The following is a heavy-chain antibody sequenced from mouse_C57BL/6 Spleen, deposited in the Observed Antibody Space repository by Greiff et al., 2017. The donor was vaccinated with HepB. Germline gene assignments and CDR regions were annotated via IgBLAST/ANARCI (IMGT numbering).Heavy chain of an antibody. CDR3: TRRSYYGSSNWYFDV. Sequence: VQLQQSGAELVRPGASVTLSCKASGYTFTDYEMHWVKQTPVHGLEWIGAIDPETGGTAYNQKFKGKAILTADKSSSTAYMELRSLTSEDSAVYYCTRRSYYGSSNWYFDVWGTGTTVPVSS. CDR1: GYTFTDYE. V-gene: IGHV1-15*01. D-gene: IGHD1-1*01. CDR2: IDPETGGT. J-gene: IGHJ1*03.